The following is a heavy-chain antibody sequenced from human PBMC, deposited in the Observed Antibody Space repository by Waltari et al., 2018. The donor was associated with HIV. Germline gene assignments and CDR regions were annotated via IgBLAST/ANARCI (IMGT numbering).Heavy chain of an antibody. CDR3: ARGRYYGMDV. CDR2: INSDGSST. J-gene: IGHJ6*02. CDR1: GLTFSSFW. V-gene: IGHV3-74*01. Sequence: EVQLVESGGGLVQPGGSLRLSCAASGLTFSSFWMHWVRQTPGKGLVWVSGINSDGSSTTYADSVKGRFTISRDNPKNTLYLQMSSLRAEDTAVYFCARGRYYGMDVWGQGTTVTVSS.